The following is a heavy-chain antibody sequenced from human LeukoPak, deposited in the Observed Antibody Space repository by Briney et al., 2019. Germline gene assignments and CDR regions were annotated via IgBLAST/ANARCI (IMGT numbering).Heavy chain of an antibody. J-gene: IGHJ3*02. CDR3: ASDCSSTSCYLHDAFDI. V-gene: IGHV1-8*02. Sequence: ASVKVSCKASGYNFTNYDINWVRQATGQGLEWMGWMNANSGKTGYAQKFQGRVTMTRDTSISTAYMELSRLRSDDTAVYYCASDCSSTSCYLHDAFDIWGQGTMVTVSS. CDR2: MNANSGKT. CDR1: GYNFTNYD. D-gene: IGHD2-2*01.